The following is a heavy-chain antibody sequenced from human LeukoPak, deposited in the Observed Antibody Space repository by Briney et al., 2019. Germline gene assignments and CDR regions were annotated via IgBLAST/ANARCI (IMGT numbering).Heavy chain of an antibody. CDR1: GFTFSSYE. D-gene: IGHD3-10*01. CDR3: ASTGGYGSGTYDYYYYGMDV. CDR2: ITSSGRII. Sequence: GGSLRLSCAASGFTFSSYEMNWVRQAPGKGLEWVAYITSSGRIIYYADSVKGRFTISRDNTKNSLYLQMNSLRAEDTAVYYCASTGGYGSGTYDYYYYGMDVWGQGTTVTVSS. J-gene: IGHJ6*02. V-gene: IGHV3-48*03.